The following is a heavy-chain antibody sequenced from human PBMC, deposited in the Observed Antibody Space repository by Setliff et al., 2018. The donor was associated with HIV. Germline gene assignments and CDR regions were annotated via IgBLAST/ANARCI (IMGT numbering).Heavy chain of an antibody. Sequence: GGSLRLSCAASGFTFSIYTMNWVRQAPGKGLEWVSYISSSSSTIYYADSVKGRFTISRDNAKNSLYLQMNSLRAEDTAVYYCARDLSNSELYYYYYMDVWGKGTTVTAP. V-gene: IGHV3-48*01. D-gene: IGHD4-4*01. CDR1: GFTFSIYT. CDR3: ARDLSNSELYYYYYMDV. J-gene: IGHJ6*03. CDR2: ISSSSSTI.